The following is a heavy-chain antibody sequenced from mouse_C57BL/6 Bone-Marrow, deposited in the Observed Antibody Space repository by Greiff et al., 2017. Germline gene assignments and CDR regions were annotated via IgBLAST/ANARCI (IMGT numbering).Heavy chain of an antibody. D-gene: IGHD1-1*01. J-gene: IGHJ2*01. CDR1: GFTFSSYG. V-gene: IGHV5-6*01. Sequence: EVHLVESGGDLVKPGGSLKLSCAASGFTFSSYGMSWVRQTPDKRLEWVATISSGGSYTYYPHSVKGRFTISRDNATNTLYLQMRSLKSEDTAMYYCARPYYYDSSHYMDYWGQGTTLTVSS. CDR2: ISSGGSYT. CDR3: ARPYYYDSSHYMDY.